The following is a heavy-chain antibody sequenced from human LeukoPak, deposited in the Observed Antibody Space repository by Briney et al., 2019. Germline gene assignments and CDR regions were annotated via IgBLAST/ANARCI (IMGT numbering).Heavy chain of an antibody. Sequence: GGSLRLFCGASGFTFSSYAMSWVRQAPGKGPEWVSALSGSGGTTYHADSVKGRFSSSRDNSENTLHLQMNSLRAEDTAVYYCAKGAMHYYDSSGYNYFDYWGQGTLVTVSS. J-gene: IGHJ4*02. D-gene: IGHD3-22*01. CDR2: LSGSGGTT. V-gene: IGHV3-23*01. CDR1: GFTFSSYA. CDR3: AKGAMHYYDSSGYNYFDY.